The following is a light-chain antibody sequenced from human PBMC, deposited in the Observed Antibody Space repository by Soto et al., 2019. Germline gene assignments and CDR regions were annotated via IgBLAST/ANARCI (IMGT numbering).Light chain of an antibody. J-gene: IGLJ2*01. CDR1: GSDVGSYNR. V-gene: IGLV2-18*02. CDR2: EVS. CDR3: SSYTSSSTFVV. Sequence: QSALTQPPSVSGSPGQSVTISCTGTGSDVGSYNRVSWYQQPPGTAPKLMIYEVSNRPSGVPDRFSGSKSGNTASLTISGLQAEDEADYYCSSYTSSSTFVVFGGGTKLTVL.